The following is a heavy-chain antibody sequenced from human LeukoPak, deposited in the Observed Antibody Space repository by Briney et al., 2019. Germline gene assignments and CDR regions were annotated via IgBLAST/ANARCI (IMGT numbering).Heavy chain of an antibody. CDR3: ARGVFYYDTSGRGYYFDY. J-gene: IGHJ4*02. Sequence: AETLSLTCTVSGGSIVSYDWSWIRLPAGKGLEWIGRIYTSGGTVYNPSLKSRVTMSVDTSKNQFSLKLSSVTAADTAVYYCARGVFYYDTSGRGYYFDYWGQGTLVTVSS. V-gene: IGHV4-4*07. CDR1: GGSIVSYD. CDR2: IYTSGGT. D-gene: IGHD3-22*01.